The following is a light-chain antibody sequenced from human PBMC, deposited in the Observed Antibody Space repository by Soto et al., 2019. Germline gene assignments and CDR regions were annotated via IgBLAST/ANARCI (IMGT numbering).Light chain of an antibody. Sequence: EIVMTQSPATLSVSPGERATLSCRASQSVSSNLAWYQQKPGQAPRLLIYGASTRATGIPARLSGSGSGTEFNLTISSLQSEDCAVYYCQQYNNWPRTFGQGTKVEIK. CDR1: QSVSSN. CDR2: GAS. CDR3: QQYNNWPRT. V-gene: IGKV3-15*01. J-gene: IGKJ1*01.